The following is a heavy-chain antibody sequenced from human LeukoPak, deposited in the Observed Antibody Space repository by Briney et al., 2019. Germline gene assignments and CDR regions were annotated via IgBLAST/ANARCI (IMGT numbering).Heavy chain of an antibody. D-gene: IGHD3-16*01. Sequence: GGSLRLSCAASGFTFSSYGMHWVRQAPGKGLEWVAVISYDGSNKYYADSVKGRFTISRDNSKNTLYLQMNSLRAEDTAVYYCAKDHRPGGIDYWGQGTLVTVSS. V-gene: IGHV3-30*18. J-gene: IGHJ4*02. CDR2: ISYDGSNK. CDR1: GFTFSSYG. CDR3: AKDHRPGGIDY.